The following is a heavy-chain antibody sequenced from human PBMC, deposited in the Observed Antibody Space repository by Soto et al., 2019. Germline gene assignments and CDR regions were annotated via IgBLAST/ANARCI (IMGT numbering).Heavy chain of an antibody. Sequence: KPSETLSLTCAVYGGSFSGYYWSWTRQPPGKGLEWIGEINHSGSTNYNPSLKSRVTISVDTSKNQFSLKLSSVTAADTAVYYCARAPYYDFWSGYYTGYWYFDLWGRGTLVTVSS. D-gene: IGHD3-3*01. J-gene: IGHJ2*01. CDR1: GGSFSGYY. CDR2: INHSGST. CDR3: ARAPYYDFWSGYYTGYWYFDL. V-gene: IGHV4-34*01.